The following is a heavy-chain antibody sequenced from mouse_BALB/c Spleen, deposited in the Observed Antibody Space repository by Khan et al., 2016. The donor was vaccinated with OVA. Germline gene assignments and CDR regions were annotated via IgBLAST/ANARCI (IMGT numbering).Heavy chain of an antibody. CDR1: GFTFSSYG. J-gene: IGHJ3*01. V-gene: IGHV5-6*01. CDR2: ISSDGSYT. CDR3: ASHLTGSFAY. Sequence: EVQLQESGGDLVKPGGSLKLSCAASGFTFSSYGMSWVRQTPDKRLEWVATISSDGSYTYYPDSVKGRFTISRDNVTNTLYLQIGSLRSEDTAMYYCASHLTGSFAYWGQGTLVTVSA. D-gene: IGHD4-1*01.